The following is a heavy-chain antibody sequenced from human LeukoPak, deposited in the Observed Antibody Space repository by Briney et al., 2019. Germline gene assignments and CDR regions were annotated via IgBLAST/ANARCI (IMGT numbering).Heavy chain of an antibody. Sequence: PGGSLRLSCAASGFMFSNFAMSWVRQAPGKGLEWVSTIYYSGGSTYSADSVKGRFTISRDNAKNTLYLQMNSLRAEDTAVYYCAKDQGQAVVPRRFDYWGQGTLVTVSS. CDR2: IYYSGGST. CDR1: GFMFSNFA. J-gene: IGHJ4*02. V-gene: IGHV3-23*01. D-gene: IGHD2-2*01. CDR3: AKDQGQAVVPRRFDY.